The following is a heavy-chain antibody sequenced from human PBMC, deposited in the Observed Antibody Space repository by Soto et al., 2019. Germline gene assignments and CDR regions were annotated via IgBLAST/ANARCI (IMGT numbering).Heavy chain of an antibody. D-gene: IGHD6-19*01. CDR1: GFTFSSYA. Sequence: GGSLRLSCAASGFTFSSYAMHWVRQAPGKGLEWVAVISYDGSNKYYADSVKGRFTISRDNSKNTLYLQMNSLRAEDTAVYYCAPSRYSSGWYGGPDYWGQGTLVTVSS. CDR3: APSRYSSGWYGGPDY. J-gene: IGHJ4*02. V-gene: IGHV3-30-3*01. CDR2: ISYDGSNK.